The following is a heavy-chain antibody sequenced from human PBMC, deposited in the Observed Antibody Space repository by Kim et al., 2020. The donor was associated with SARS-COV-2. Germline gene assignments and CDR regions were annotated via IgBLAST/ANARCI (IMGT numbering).Heavy chain of an antibody. CDR3: ARHPWGWLGAYTAMARTSYYGMDV. V-gene: IGHV4-39*01. CDR2: IYYSGST. Sequence: SETLSLTCTVSGGSISSSSYYWGWIRQPPGKGLEWIGSIYYSGSTYYNPSLKSRVTISVDTSKNQFSLKLSSVTAADTAVYYCARHPWGWLGAYTAMARTSYYGMDVWGQGTTVTVSS. J-gene: IGHJ6*02. D-gene: IGHD5-18*01. CDR1: GGSISSSSYY.